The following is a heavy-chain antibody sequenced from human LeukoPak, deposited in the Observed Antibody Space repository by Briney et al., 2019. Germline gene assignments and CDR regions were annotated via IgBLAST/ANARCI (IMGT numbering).Heavy chain of an antibody. CDR2: ISSSSSSE. CDR1: GFTFSSYS. J-gene: IGHJ4*02. V-gene: IGHV3-21*01. D-gene: IGHD3-10*01. Sequence: PGRSLRLSCAASGFTFSSYSMNWVRQAPGKGLEWVSSISSSSSSEYYAGSVKGRFTISRDNAKNSLYLQMNSLRAEDTAVYYCASTISMVRGVIRYFDYWGQGTLVTVSS. CDR3: ASTISMVRGVIRYFDY.